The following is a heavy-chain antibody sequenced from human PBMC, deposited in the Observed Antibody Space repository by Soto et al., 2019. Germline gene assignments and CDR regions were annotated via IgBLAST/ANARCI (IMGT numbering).Heavy chain of an antibody. V-gene: IGHV3-43*02. CDR1: GFTFDDYA. CDR2: ISGDGGST. J-gene: IGHJ4*02. Sequence: GGSLRLSCAASGFTFDDYAMNWVRQAPGKGLEWVSLISGDGGSTYYADSVKGRFTISRDNSKNSLYLQMNSLRTEVSALYYCAKDIRMAALFDYWGQGTLVTVSS. D-gene: IGHD6-25*01. CDR3: AKDIRMAALFDY.